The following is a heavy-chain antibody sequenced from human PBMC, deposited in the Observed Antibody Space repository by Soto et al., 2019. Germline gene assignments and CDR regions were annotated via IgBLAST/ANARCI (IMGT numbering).Heavy chain of an antibody. CDR2: IYYSGST. CDR1: GGSISSYY. J-gene: IGHJ5*02. CDR3: ARVVYYDILPGYYAKIRNWFDP. D-gene: IGHD3-9*01. Sequence: TLSLTCTVSGGSISSYYWSWIRQPPGKGLEWIGYIYYSGSTNYNPSLKSRVTISVDTSKNQFSLKLSSVTAADTAVYYCARVVYYDILPGYYAKIRNWFDPWGQETRVTVSS. V-gene: IGHV4-59*01.